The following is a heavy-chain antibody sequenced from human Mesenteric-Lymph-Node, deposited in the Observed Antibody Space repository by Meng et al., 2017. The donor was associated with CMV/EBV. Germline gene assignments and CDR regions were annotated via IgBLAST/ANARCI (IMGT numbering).Heavy chain of an antibody. CDR1: SVSSGSYF. J-gene: IGHJ4*02. D-gene: IGHD1/OR15-1a*01. CDR2: IYHTGTT. Sequence: SVSSGSYFWNWIRQHPGKGLEWIGNIYHTGTTNYNTTRRSRVTISVDTSNNQFSLKLTSVIAADTAVYYCARAPVYGTTPGSYYFDFWGPGILVTVSS. V-gene: IGHV4-61*01. CDR3: ARAPVYGTTPGSYYFDF.